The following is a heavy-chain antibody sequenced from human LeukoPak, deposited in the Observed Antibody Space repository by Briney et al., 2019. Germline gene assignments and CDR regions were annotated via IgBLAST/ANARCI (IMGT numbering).Heavy chain of an antibody. CDR3: ARGYNWNYQNAFDI. D-gene: IGHD1-7*01. Sequence: GGSLRLSCAASGFTFSRYGMHWVRQAPGKGLEWVAVISYDGRNKDYEDSVKGRFTISRDNAKNSLYLKMNSLRAEDTALYYCARGYNWNYQNAFDIWGQGTMVTVSS. CDR2: ISYDGRNK. V-gene: IGHV3-30*03. CDR1: GFTFSRYG. J-gene: IGHJ3*02.